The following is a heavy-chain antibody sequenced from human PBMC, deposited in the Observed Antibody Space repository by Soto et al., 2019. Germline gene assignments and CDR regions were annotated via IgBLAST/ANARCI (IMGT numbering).Heavy chain of an antibody. J-gene: IGHJ4*02. CDR3: AKESVYSYGHFDY. CDR1: GFTFSSYA. D-gene: IGHD5-18*01. CDR2: ISGSGGST. Sequence: GGSLRLSRAASGFTFSSYAMRWAHQAPGKGLEWVSAISGSGGSTYYADSVKGRFTISRDNSKNTLYLQMNSLRAEDTAVYYCAKESVYSYGHFDYWGQGTLVTVSS. V-gene: IGHV3-23*01.